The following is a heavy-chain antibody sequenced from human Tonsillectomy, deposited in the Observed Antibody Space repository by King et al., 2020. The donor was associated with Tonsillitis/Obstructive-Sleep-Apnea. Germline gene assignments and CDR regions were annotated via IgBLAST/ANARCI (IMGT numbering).Heavy chain of an antibody. CDR3: ARDALYDFWSGYYSGGVDY. V-gene: IGHV3-30*04. CDR2: ISYDGSNK. CDR1: GFTFSSYA. D-gene: IGHD3-3*01. Sequence: VQLVESGGGVVQPGRSLRLSCAASGFTFSSYAMHWVRQAPGKGLEWVAVISYDGSNKYYADSVKGRFTISRDNSKNTLYLQMNSLRAEDTAVYDCARDALYDFWSGYYSGGVDYWGQGTLVTVSS. J-gene: IGHJ4*02.